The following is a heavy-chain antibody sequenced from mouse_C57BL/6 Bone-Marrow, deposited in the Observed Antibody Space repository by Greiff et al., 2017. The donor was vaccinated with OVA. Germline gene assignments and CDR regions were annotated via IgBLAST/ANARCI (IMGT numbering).Heavy chain of an antibody. Sequence: VKLQQPGAELVMPGASVKLSCKASGYTFTSYWMHWVKQRPGQGLEWIGEIDPSDSYTNYNQKFKGKSTLTVDKSSSPAYMQLSSLTSEDSAVYYGAREGWLPYAMDYWGQGTSVTVSS. D-gene: IGHD2-3*01. CDR3: AREGWLPYAMDY. CDR1: GYTFTSYW. J-gene: IGHJ4*01. CDR2: IDPSDSYT. V-gene: IGHV1-69*01.